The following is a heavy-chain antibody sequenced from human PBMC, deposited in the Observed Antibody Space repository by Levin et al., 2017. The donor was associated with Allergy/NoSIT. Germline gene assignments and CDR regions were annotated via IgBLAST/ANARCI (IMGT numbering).Heavy chain of an antibody. Sequence: PSETLSLTCSVSGGSISSTNYHWAWLRQPPGTGLEWIGTLYYSGTTYYKSSLWSRVTISADTSKNDFSLKLISVTAADAAVYYCASGPAVGYYMDVWGKGTTVNVSS. J-gene: IGHJ6*03. CDR3: ASGPAVGYYMDV. V-gene: IGHV4-39*01. D-gene: IGHD6-13*01. CDR2: LYYSGTT. CDR1: GGSISSTNYH.